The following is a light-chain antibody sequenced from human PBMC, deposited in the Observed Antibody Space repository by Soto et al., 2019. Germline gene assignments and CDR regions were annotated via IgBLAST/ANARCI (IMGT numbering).Light chain of an antibody. V-gene: IGKV1-6*01. J-gene: IGKJ1*01. CDR1: KGIRDE. Sequence: ILITKAPSSLAAFGGDRFTITCRASKGIRDELGGYQQKAGKAPNLLISAASRLQSGVPSMCSGRGSGTDFTLTISSLQPEDFATYYCLQDYDYPRTLGQGTKV. CDR3: LQDYDYPRT. CDR2: AAS.